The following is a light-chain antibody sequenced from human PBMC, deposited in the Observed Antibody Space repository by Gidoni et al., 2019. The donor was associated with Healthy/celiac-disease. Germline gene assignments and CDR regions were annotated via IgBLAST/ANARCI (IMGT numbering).Light chain of an antibody. J-gene: IGKJ4*01. V-gene: IGKV3-20*01. CDR3: QQYGSSPPVT. CDR1: QSVSSSY. Sequence: EIVLTQSPGPLSLSPGERATLSCRASQSVSSSYLAWYQQKPGQAPRLLIYGASSRATGIPDRFSGSGAGTDFTLTISRLEPEDCAVYYCQQYGSSPPVTFGGGTKVEIK. CDR2: GAS.